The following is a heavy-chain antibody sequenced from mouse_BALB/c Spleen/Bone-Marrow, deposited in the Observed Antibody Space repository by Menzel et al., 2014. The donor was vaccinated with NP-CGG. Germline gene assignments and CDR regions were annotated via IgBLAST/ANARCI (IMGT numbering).Heavy chain of an antibody. J-gene: IGHJ4*01. D-gene: IGHD2-1*01. Sequence: VQLKESGGGLVQPGGSWKLSCAASGFTFSSFGMHWVRQAPEKGLEWVVYISSGSSTIYYADTVKGRFTISRDNPKNTLFLQMTSLRSEDTAMYYCARYGNYFYAMDYWGQGTSVTVSS. V-gene: IGHV5-17*02. CDR2: ISSGSSTI. CDR3: ARYGNYFYAMDY. CDR1: GFTFSSFG.